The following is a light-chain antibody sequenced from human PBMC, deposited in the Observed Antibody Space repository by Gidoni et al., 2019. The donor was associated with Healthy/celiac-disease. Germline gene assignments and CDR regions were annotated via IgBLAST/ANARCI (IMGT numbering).Light chain of an antibody. CDR3: QQYGSSRWT. Sequence: EIVLTQSPGTRPLSPGERATLSCRASQSVRSSYLAWYQQNPGQAPRLLIYGASSRATGIPDRFSGSGSGTDFTLTISRLEPEDFAVYYCQQYGSSRWTFGQGTKVEIE. J-gene: IGKJ1*01. V-gene: IGKV3-20*01. CDR2: GAS. CDR1: QSVRSSY.